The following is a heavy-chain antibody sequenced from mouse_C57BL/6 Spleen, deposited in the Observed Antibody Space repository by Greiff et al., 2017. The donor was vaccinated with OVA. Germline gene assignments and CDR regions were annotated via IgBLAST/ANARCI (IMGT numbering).Heavy chain of an antibody. Sequence: VQLQQSGAELVRPGASVTLSCKASGYTFTDYEMHWVKQTPVHGLEWIGAIDPETGGTAYNQKFKGKAILTADKSSSTAYMELRSLTAEDAAVDYCTRSHCLRTTVKGDDWGQGTTLTVSS. D-gene: IGHD1-1*01. V-gene: IGHV1-15*01. CDR1: GYTFTDYE. CDR3: TRSHCLRTTVKGDD. CDR2: IDPETGGT. J-gene: IGHJ2*01.